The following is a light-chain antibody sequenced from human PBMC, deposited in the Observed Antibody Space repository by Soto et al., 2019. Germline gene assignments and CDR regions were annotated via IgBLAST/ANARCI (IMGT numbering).Light chain of an antibody. V-gene: IGKV1-27*01. J-gene: IGKJ3*01. Sequence: DIQMTQSPSYLSASVGDRVSISCRASQPISIYLAWYQQKPGMVPQLLIYSASTLQSGVPSRFSASGSVTNFTLTISSLQPGDVATYFCQKYNRVPFSFGPGTKVDLK. CDR1: QPISIY. CDR2: SAS. CDR3: QKYNRVPFS.